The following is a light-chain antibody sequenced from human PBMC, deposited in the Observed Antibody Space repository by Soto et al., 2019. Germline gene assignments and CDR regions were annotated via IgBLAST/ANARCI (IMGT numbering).Light chain of an antibody. J-gene: IGLJ2*01. CDR1: NSDVGGYNY. V-gene: IGLV2-8*01. Sequence: QSALTQPPSASGSPGQSVTISCTGTNSDVGGYNYVSWYQQHPGKAPKFVIYEVNKRPSGVPDRFSGSKSGNTASLTVSGLQAEDEADYSCISHAGSSTLFGGGTQLTVL. CDR3: ISHAGSSTL. CDR2: EVN.